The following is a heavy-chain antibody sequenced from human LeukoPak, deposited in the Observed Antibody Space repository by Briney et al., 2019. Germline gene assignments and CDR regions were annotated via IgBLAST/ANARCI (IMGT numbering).Heavy chain of an antibody. J-gene: IGHJ4*02. Sequence: GGSLRLSCAASGFTFSSYAMHWVRQAPGKGLEWVAVISYDGSNKYYADSVKGRFTISRDNSKNTLYLQMNSLRAEDTAMYYCARGSFYCSSTSCLYYFDYWGQGTLVTVSS. CDR3: ARGSFYCSSTSCLYYFDY. CDR1: GFTFSSYA. D-gene: IGHD2-2*01. V-gene: IGHV3-30*04. CDR2: ISYDGSNK.